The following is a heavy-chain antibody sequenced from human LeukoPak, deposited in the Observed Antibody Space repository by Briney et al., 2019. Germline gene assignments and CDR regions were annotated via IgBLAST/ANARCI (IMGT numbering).Heavy chain of an antibody. CDR1: GGSISSSSYY. V-gene: IGHV4-39*01. D-gene: IGHD7-27*01. Sequence: ADTLSLTCTVSGGSISSSSYYWGWIRQPPGKGLEWIGSFYYSGTYYNPSLKSRVTISVDTSKNQFSLKLSSVTAADTAVYYCARRVLLTVYYFDYWGQGTLVSVSS. J-gene: IGHJ4*02. CDR2: FYYSGT. CDR3: ARRVLLTVYYFDY.